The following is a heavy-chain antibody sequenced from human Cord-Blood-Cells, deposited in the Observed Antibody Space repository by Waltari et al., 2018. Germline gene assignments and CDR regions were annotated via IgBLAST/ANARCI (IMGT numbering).Heavy chain of an antibody. V-gene: IGHV1-2*06. CDR3: ARDGYSSGWYWFDP. CDR2: INPNSGGT. Sequence: QVQLVQSGAEVKKPGASVKVSCKASGYTFTGYYMHWVRQAPGQGLEWMGRINPNSGGTNYAQKFQGRVTMTRDTSMSTAYMELGRLRSDDTAVYYCARDGYSSGWYWFDPWGQGTLVTVSS. D-gene: IGHD6-19*01. CDR1: GYTFTGYY. J-gene: IGHJ5*02.